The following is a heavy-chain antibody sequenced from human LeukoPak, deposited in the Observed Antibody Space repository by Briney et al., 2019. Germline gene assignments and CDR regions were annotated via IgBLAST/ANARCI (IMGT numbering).Heavy chain of an antibody. Sequence: ASVKVSCKASGYTFTSYYMHWVRQAPGQGLEWMGIINPSGGSTSYAQKFQGRVTMTRDTSTSTAYMELSSLRSEDTAVYYCAADPIVGATFDAFDIWGQGTMVTVSS. D-gene: IGHD1-26*01. CDR1: GYTFTSYY. V-gene: IGHV1-46*01. CDR3: AADPIVGATFDAFDI. J-gene: IGHJ3*02. CDR2: INPSGGST.